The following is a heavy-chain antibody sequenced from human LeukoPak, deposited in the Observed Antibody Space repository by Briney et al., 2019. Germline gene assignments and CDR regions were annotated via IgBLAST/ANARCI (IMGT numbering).Heavy chain of an antibody. CDR2: IRAYIGNT. V-gene: IGHV1-18*01. CDR3: ARLRIGNYLDY. Sequence: ASVKVSCKASGYTFSNYGINWVRQAPGQGLEWMGWIRAYIGNTNYAQKLQGRVTMTTDTSANTAYMELGSLRSDDTAVYYCARLRIGNYLDYWGQGTLVTVSS. CDR1: GYTFSNYG. D-gene: IGHD2-15*01. J-gene: IGHJ4*02.